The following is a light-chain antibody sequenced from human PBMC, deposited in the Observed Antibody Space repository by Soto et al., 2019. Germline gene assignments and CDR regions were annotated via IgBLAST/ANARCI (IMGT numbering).Light chain of an antibody. V-gene: IGKV3-11*01. CDR2: DAS. Sequence: EIVLTQSPATLSLSPGERAPLSCRASQRFRTYLAWYQQKPGQAPRLLIYDASNRATGIPARFSGSGSGTDFTLTISSLEPEDFAVYYCQQRSNWPPVTFGQGTRLEIK. J-gene: IGKJ5*01. CDR1: QRFRTY. CDR3: QQRSNWPPVT.